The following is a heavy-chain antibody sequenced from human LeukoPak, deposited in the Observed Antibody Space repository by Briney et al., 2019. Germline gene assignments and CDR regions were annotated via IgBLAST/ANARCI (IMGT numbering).Heavy chain of an antibody. CDR3: AKRRGRDGYNFDY. CDR2: ISGSGGST. D-gene: IGHD5-24*01. CDR1: GLTFSSYA. Sequence: GGSLRLSCAASGLTFSSYAMSWVRQAPGKGLEWVSAISGSGGSTYYADSVKGRFTISRDNSKNTLYLQMNSLRAEDTAVYYCAKRRGRDGYNFDYWGQGTLVTVSS. V-gene: IGHV3-23*01. J-gene: IGHJ4*02.